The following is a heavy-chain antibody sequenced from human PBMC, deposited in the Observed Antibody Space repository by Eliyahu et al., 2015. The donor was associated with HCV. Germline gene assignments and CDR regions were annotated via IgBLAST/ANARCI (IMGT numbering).Heavy chain of an antibody. CDR2: ISSTSPYT. CDR3: ARTQSGYYIDN. Sequence: QVQLVESGGGWVKPGGSLRLSCAASGFIFSDYYMGWVRQGPGAGLEWVAYISSTSPYTNYADSVKGRFTVSRDDATSSLFLQMNSLRAGDTAVYYCARTQSGYYIDNWGQGTLVTVSS. V-gene: IGHV3-11*06. CDR1: GFIFSDYY. J-gene: IGHJ4*02.